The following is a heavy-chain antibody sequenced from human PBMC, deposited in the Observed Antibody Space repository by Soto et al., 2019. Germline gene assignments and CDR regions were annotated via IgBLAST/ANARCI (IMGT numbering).Heavy chain of an antibody. Sequence: GGSLRLSCAASGVTFSSYGMHWVRQAPGKGLEWVAVISDNGTNEYYADSVKGRVTISRDNSNNTLWLQMDRLRAEDTAIYYCAKGGTNDYSPLYFCGQGTPVTVSS. CDR3: AKGGTNDYSPLYF. J-gene: IGHJ4*02. CDR1: GVTFSSYG. V-gene: IGHV3-30*18. CDR2: ISDNGTNE. D-gene: IGHD2-8*01.